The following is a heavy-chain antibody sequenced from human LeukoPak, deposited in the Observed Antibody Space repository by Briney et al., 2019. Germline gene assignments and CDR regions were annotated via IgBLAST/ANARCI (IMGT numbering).Heavy chain of an antibody. V-gene: IGHV3-23*01. D-gene: IGHD1-14*01. CDR3: ANYRS. J-gene: IGHJ4*02. Sequence: GGSLILSCAGSGFTFSSYAMSWVRQAPGKGLEWVSGISGSGSSTHYADSVKGRFTISRDNSKSTLYLQMSSLRDEDTAVYYCANYRSWGQGTLVTVSS. CDR1: GFTFSSYA. CDR2: ISGSGSST.